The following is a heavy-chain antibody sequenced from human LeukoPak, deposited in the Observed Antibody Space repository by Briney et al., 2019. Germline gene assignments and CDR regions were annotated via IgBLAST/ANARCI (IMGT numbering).Heavy chain of an antibody. CDR2: IRYDGSNK. J-gene: IGHJ6*02. Sequence: GGSLRLSCAASGFTFSNYAMHWVRQAPGKGLEWVAFIRYDGSNKYYADSVKGRITISRDNSKNTVYLQMNSLRAEDTAVYYCAKDLVVVAATLYYYYGMDVWGQGTTVTVSS. D-gene: IGHD2-15*01. CDR3: AKDLVVVAATLYYYYGMDV. V-gene: IGHV3-30*02. CDR1: GFTFSNYA.